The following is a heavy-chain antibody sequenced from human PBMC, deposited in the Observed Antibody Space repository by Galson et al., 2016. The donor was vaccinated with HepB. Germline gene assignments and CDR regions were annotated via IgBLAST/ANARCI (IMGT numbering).Heavy chain of an antibody. CDR1: GYIFSTYG. V-gene: IGHV1-18*01. D-gene: IGHD3-10*01. CDR2: INTYTGRT. CDR3: ARDSVGSGSVEK. J-gene: IGHJ4*02. Sequence: SVKVSCKASGYIFSTYGISWVRQAPGQGPEWMGWINTYTGRTEYAQNVQDRFTMTTDASTTTVYMELRSLTSDDTAVDYCARDSVGSGSVEKWGQGTLVTVSS.